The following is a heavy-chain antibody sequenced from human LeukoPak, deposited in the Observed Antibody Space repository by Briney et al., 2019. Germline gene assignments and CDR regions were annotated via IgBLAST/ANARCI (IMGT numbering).Heavy chain of an antibody. Sequence: GGSLRLSCAASGFTFTSYGMHWVRRAPGKGLEWVAVIWSDGTNKYYADSVKGRFAISRDDSNNMVYLQMNSLRVEDTAVYYCAKDIERGFDYTNSLDYWGQGTLVTVSS. CDR1: GFTFTSYG. J-gene: IGHJ4*02. CDR3: AKDIERGFDYTNSLDY. D-gene: IGHD4-11*01. CDR2: IWSDGTNK. V-gene: IGHV3-33*06.